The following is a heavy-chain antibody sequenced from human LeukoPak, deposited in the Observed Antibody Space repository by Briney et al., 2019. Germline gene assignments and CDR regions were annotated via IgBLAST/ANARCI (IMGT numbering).Heavy chain of an antibody. D-gene: IGHD6-19*01. V-gene: IGHV1-8*01. CDR2: MNPNSGNT. Sequence: GASVKVSCKXSGYTFTSYGINWVRQATGQGLEWMGWMNPNSGNTGYAQKFQGRVTMARNTSISTAYMELSSLRSEDTAVYYCARGRSKSSGCPDYWGQRTLVTVSS. J-gene: IGHJ4*02. CDR1: GYTFTSYG. CDR3: ARGRSKSSGCPDY.